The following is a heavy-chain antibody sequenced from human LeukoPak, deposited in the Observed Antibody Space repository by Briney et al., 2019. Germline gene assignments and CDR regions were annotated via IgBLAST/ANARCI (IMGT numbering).Heavy chain of an antibody. CDR1: GGTFSSYA. Sequence: SVKVSCKASGGTFSSYAISWVRQAPGQGLEWMGGIIPIFGTANYAQKFQGRVTITADESTSTAYMELSSLRSEGAAVYYCVEWRGSFDYWGQGTLVTVSS. D-gene: IGHD3-3*01. CDR3: VEWRGSFDY. CDR2: IIPIFGTA. J-gene: IGHJ4*02. V-gene: IGHV1-69*01.